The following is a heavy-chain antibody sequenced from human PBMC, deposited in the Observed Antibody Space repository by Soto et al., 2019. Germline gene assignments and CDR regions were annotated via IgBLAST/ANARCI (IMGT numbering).Heavy chain of an antibody. CDR2: IFSNDGK. CDR1: GFSFSNSRMG. J-gene: IGHJ4*02. D-gene: IGHD2-2*01. Sequence: QVTLKESGPVLVKPTETLTLTCTVSGFSFSNSRMGVSWLRQPPGKALEWLALIFSNDGKSYSTSLRSRLTISKDTSETQIVLTMTDMSPEDTATYYCARNQQVVEGYFDYWGQGALVSVSS. V-gene: IGHV2-26*01. CDR3: ARNQQVVEGYFDY.